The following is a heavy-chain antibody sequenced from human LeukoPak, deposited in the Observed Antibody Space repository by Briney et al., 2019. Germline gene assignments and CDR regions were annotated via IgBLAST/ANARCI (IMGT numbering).Heavy chain of an antibody. J-gene: IGHJ4*02. CDR3: ARHLRAVAGGRYFDY. CDR2: INHSGST. Sequence: SETLSLTCAVYGGSFSGYYWSWIRQPPGKGLEWIGEINHSGSTNYNPSLKSRVTISVDTSKNQFSLRLSSVTAADTAVYYCARHLRAVAGGRYFDYWGQGTLVTVSS. CDR1: GGSFSGYY. V-gene: IGHV4-34*01. D-gene: IGHD6-19*01.